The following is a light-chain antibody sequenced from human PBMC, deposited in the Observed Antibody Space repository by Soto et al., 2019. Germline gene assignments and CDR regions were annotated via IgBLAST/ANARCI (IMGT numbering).Light chain of an antibody. V-gene: IGKV3-11*01. CDR3: QRRSKCLT. J-gene: IGKJ4*01. CDR2: DAS. Sequence: EIVWTQSPATLSLSPGERATLSCRASQSVSSYLAWYQQKPGQAPRLLIYDASNRTTGIPARFSGSGSGTDFTLTISLLEPECIAVYYCQRRSKCLTFGGGTKVEIK. CDR1: QSVSSY.